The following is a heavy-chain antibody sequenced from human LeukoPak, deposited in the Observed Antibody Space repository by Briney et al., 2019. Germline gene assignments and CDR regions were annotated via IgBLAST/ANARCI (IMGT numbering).Heavy chain of an antibody. V-gene: IGHV4-61*03. D-gene: IGHD3-22*01. CDR3: ARAPYYYDSGGYWSKPRYFDY. Sequence: SETLSLTCSVSGGDITTSIRSIGSYYWSWLRQPPGKGLGWISYIYDSGSANYNPSLKSRVTISVDMPKNHFSLKLTSVTAADTAIYYCARAPYYYDSGGYWSKPRYFDYWGQGIPVTVSS. J-gene: IGHJ4*02. CDR2: IYDSGSA. CDR1: GGDITTSIRSIGSYY.